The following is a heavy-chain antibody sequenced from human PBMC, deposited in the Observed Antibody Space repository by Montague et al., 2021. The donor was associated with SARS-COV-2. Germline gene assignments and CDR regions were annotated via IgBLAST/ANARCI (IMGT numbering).Heavy chain of an antibody. Sequence: SETLSLTRTVSGGSVSSGSYYWSWIRQPPGKGLQSIGYIYYTGSTNYNPSLQSRVTISVDSSKNQFSVRLSSVTAADTAVYYCARISGTTSWYYDYWGQGTLVTVSS. V-gene: IGHV4-61*01. CDR3: ARISGTTSWYYDY. J-gene: IGHJ4*02. CDR2: IYYTGST. CDR1: GGSVSSGSYY. D-gene: IGHD1-14*01.